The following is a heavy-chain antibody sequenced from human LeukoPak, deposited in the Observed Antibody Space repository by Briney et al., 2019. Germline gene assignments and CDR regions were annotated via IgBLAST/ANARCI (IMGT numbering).Heavy chain of an antibody. D-gene: IGHD3-3*01. CDR1: GFTFSNYD. Sequence: GGTLRLSCAASGFTFSNYDMSWIRQAPGKGLEWVSYISSSGSTIYYADSVKGRFTISRDNAKNSLYLQMNSLRAEDTAVYYCARACFVYGMDVWGQGDTVTVSS. V-gene: IGHV3-11*01. CDR3: ARACFVYGMDV. J-gene: IGHJ6*01. CDR2: ISSSGSTI.